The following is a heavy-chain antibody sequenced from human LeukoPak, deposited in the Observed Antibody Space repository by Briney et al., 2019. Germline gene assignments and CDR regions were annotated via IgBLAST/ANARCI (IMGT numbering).Heavy chain of an antibody. D-gene: IGHD6-13*01. CDR2: ISAYNGNT. J-gene: IGHJ6*02. CDR1: GYTFTSYG. Sequence: ASVKVSCKASGYTFTSYGISRVRQAPGQGLEWMGWISAYNGNTNYAQKLQGRVTMTTDTSTSTAYMELRSLRPDDTAVYYCASRDGIAAAGTPYYYYYGMDVWGQGTTVTVSS. CDR3: ASRDGIAAAGTPYYYYYGMDV. V-gene: IGHV1-18*01.